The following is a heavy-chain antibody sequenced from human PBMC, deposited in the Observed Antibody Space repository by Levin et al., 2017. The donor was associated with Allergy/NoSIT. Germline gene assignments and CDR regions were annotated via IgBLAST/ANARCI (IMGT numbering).Heavy chain of an antibody. V-gene: IGHV3-30*18. CDR1: GLSLSIYG. D-gene: IGHD3-22*01. CDR2: ISSDGSDK. J-gene: IGHJ4*02. CDR3: AKAASYDSSGYYYYFDY. Sequence: GGSLRLSCAASGLSLSIYGMHWVRQAPGKGLEWVASISSDGSDKHYADSVKGRFTIYRDNSKNTLFVEMNSLRAEDTAIYYCAKAASYDSSGYYYYFDYWGQGTLVTVSS.